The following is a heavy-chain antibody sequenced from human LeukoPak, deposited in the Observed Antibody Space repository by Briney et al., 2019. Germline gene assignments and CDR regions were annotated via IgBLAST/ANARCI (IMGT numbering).Heavy chain of an antibody. CDR2: IYSGGST. J-gene: IGHJ5*02. D-gene: IGHD1-1*01. CDR3: ARDTTGPFNP. CDR1: GFTVSSNY. Sequence: GGSLRLSCAASGFTVSSNYMSWVRQAPGKGLEWVSVIYSGGSTYYADSVRGRFTISRDNSKNTLYLQMNSLRAEDTAVYYCARDTTGPFNPWGQGTLVTVSS. V-gene: IGHV3-53*01.